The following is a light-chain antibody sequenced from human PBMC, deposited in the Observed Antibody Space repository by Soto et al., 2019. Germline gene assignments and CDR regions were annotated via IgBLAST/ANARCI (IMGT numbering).Light chain of an antibody. Sequence: EILMTQSPATLSVSPGERGTLSFRASQNVSSNLAWYQQKPGQAPRPLIYGASTRAAGIPVRFSGSGSETEFTLTISSLQSEDFAIYYCQQYTNWPLTFGGGTKVDIK. J-gene: IGKJ4*01. CDR1: QNVSSN. CDR2: GAS. V-gene: IGKV3D-15*01. CDR3: QQYTNWPLT.